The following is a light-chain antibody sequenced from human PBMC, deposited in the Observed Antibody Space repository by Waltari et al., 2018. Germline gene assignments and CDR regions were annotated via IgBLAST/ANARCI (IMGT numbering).Light chain of an antibody. CDR1: KSDVGFYNY. Sequence: QSALTQPASVSGSPGQSITIFCTGTKSDVGFYNYVSWYQQHPGKAPKVIIYDVSQRPSGISNCFSGSKSGNTASLTISGLQADDEADYYCKSYTGTGSWVFGGGTKLTVL. CDR3: KSYTGTGSWV. J-gene: IGLJ3*02. CDR2: DVS. V-gene: IGLV2-14*03.